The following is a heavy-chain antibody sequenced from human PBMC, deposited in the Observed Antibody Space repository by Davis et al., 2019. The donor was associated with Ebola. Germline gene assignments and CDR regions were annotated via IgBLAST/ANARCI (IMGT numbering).Heavy chain of an antibody. J-gene: IGHJ4*02. CDR2: IYWDDDE. CDR1: GFSLSTTGVG. V-gene: IGHV2-5*02. D-gene: IGHD2-15*01. CDR3: ANREAGGQRGGFDY. Sequence: SGPTLVKPTQTLTLTCTFSGFSLSTTGVGVGWIRQPPGKALEWLALIYWDDDERYRPSLKSRLTITKDTSKNQVVLIMTNMDPVDTGTYYCANREAGGQRGGFDYWGQGTLVTVSS.